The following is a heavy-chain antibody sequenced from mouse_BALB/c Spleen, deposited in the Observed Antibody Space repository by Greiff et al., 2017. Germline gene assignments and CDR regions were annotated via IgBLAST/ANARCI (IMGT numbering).Heavy chain of an antibody. CDR3: ARIYGSSKYYYAMDY. CDR1: GFTFSSYA. Sequence: EVKLMESGGGLVKPGGSLKLSCAASGFTFSSYAMSWVRQSPEKRLEWVAEISSGGSYTYYPDTVTGRFTISRDNAKNTLYLEMSSLRSEDTAMYYCARIYGSSKYYYAMDYWGQGTSVTVSS. D-gene: IGHD1-1*01. CDR2: ISSGGSYT. V-gene: IGHV5-9-4*01. J-gene: IGHJ4*01.